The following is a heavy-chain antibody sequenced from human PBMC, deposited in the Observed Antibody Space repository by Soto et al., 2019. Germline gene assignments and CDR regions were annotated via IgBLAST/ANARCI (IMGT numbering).Heavy chain of an antibody. CDR2: SNYRSKSSN. J-gene: IGHJ4*02. V-gene: IGHV6-1*01. Sequence: SQTLSLTCIISEDSVSNNNAAWNWIRQSPSRGREWLEKSNYRSKSSNHYALSVKGRIAINPDTSKNQFSLQLNSVTPEDTAVYYCARAGDVLYYFDYWGQGTLVTVSS. CDR1: EDSVSNNNAA. CDR3: ARAGDVLYYFDY. D-gene: IGHD6-6*01.